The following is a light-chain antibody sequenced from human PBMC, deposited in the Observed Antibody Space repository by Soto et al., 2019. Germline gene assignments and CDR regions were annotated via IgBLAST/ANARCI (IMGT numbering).Light chain of an antibody. CDR2: AAS. V-gene: IGKV1-5*01. J-gene: IGKJ1*01. Sequence: DIPMTQSPSTLSASVGGRVTITCRASQSISSYLNWYQQKPGKAPKLLIYAASTLQSGVPSRFSGSGSGTEFTLTISSLQPDDFATYYCQQYNSYSFGQGTKVDI. CDR1: QSISSY. CDR3: QQYNSYS.